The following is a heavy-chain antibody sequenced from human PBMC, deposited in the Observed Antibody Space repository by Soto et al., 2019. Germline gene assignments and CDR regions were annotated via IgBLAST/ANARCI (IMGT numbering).Heavy chain of an antibody. J-gene: IGHJ4*02. CDR2: ISGHNGKA. V-gene: IGHV1-18*04. Sequence: ASVKVSCKASGYTFKSYDVMWVRKAPGQGLEWMGWISGHNGKADYAENFQGRVTMTTDTSTATVYMELRGLRSDDTAVYYCARDPIQLWPQFDYWGQGTLVTVSS. D-gene: IGHD5-18*01. CDR3: ARDPIQLWPQFDY. CDR1: GYTFKSYD.